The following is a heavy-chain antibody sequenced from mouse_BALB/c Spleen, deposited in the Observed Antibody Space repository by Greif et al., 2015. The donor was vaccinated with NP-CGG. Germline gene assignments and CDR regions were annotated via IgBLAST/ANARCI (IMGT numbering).Heavy chain of an antibody. CDR3: ASWNWDVAY. CDR2: INPSNGRT. CDR1: GYTFTSYW. Sequence: VQLQQSGAELVRPGASVKLSCKASGYTFTSYWMHWVKQRPGQGLEWIGEINPSNGRTNYNEKFKSKATLTVDKSSSTAYMQLSSLTSEDSAVYYCASWNWDVAYWGQGTLVTVSA. J-gene: IGHJ3*01. V-gene: IGHV1S81*02. D-gene: IGHD4-1*01.